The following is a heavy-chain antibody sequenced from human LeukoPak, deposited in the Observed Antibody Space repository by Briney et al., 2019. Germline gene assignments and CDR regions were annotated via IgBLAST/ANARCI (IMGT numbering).Heavy chain of an antibody. CDR2: IYASGNT. V-gene: IGHV4-61*02. CDR1: GASVSSTDYF. J-gene: IGHJ3*02. CDR3: ARYREGYNYVPHALDI. Sequence: NPSETLSLTCTVPGASVSSTDYFSNWIRQPAGKGLEWIGRIYASGNTDYNPSLKSRVTMSLDTSKNQSSLNMNSVTASDSAVYFCARYREGYNYVPHALDIWGQGTVVTVSS. D-gene: IGHD5-24*01.